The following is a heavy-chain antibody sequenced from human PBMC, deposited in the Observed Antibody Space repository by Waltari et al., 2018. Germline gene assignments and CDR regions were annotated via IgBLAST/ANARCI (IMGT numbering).Heavy chain of an antibody. CDR3: AAHLRQVTTEFAY. V-gene: IGHV4-59*01. D-gene: IGHD4-17*01. J-gene: IGHJ4*02. CDR1: AGSISSYF. CDR2: IHYSGNT. Sequence: QVQLQESGPKLVQPSETLSLTCTVYAGSISSYFWSWIRQPPGKGLEWIGYIHYSGNTNSDTSMKSRVTISMDTSKNQFSLKLSSATAADTAVYYCAAHLRQVTTEFAYWGQGTLVTVSS.